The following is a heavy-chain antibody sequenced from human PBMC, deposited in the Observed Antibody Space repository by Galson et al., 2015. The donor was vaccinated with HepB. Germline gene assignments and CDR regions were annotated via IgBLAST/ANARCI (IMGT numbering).Heavy chain of an antibody. J-gene: IGHJ6*02. D-gene: IGHD4-17*01. CDR3: TTDFRGDDYGGSYYYYGMDV. CDR2: IKSKTDGGTT. V-gene: IGHV3-15*01. Sequence: SLRLSCAASGFTFSNAWMSWVRQAPGKGLEWVGRIKSKTDGGTTDYAAPVKGRFTISRDDSKNTLYLQMSSLKTEDTAVYYCTTDFRGDDYGGSYYYYGMDVWGQGTTVTVSS. CDR1: GFTFSNAW.